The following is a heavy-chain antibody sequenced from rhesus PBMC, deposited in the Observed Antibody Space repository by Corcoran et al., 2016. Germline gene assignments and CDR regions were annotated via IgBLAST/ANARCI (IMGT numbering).Heavy chain of an antibody. Sequence: QVQLQESGPGVVKPSETLSLTCAVSGGSISDSYRWSWIRQPPGKGLEWLWYIYGSSTRTNDNPSRKRRVTIAKETTKNQFSLKLSSVTAADTAVYYCARESWAFDFWGQGLRVTVSS. V-gene: IGHV4S10*01. CDR3: ARESWAFDF. CDR1: GGSISDSYR. J-gene: IGHJ3*01. CDR2: IYGSSTRT.